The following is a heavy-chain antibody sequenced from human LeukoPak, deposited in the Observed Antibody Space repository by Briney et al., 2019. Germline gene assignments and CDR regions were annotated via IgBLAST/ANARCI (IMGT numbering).Heavy chain of an antibody. J-gene: IGHJ4*02. Sequence: PGRSLRLACAASGFTFSSSAMGWVRQAPGKGLEWVSAIGGRGGSTYYADSVKGRFTVSRDNSKNRLSLQMNSLRAENTAVYCCAKDEQWLVYDYWGQGTLVTVSS. CDR2: IGGRGGST. V-gene: IGHV3-23*01. CDR3: AKDEQWLVYDY. D-gene: IGHD6-19*01. CDR1: GFTFSSSA.